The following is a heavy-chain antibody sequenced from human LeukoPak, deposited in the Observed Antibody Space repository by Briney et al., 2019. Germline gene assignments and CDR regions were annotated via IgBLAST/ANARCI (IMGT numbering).Heavy chain of an antibody. CDR3: ARGKGYDFWSGLNYFDY. D-gene: IGHD3-3*01. J-gene: IGHJ4*02. CDR1: GGSISSGDYY. V-gene: IGHV4-30-4*08. CDR2: IYYSGST. Sequence: SQTLSLTCTVSGGSISSGDYYWSWIRQPPGKGLEWIGYIYYSGSTYYNPSLKSRVTISVATSKNQFSLKLSSVTAADTAVYYCARGKGYDFWSGLNYFDYWGQGTLVTVSS.